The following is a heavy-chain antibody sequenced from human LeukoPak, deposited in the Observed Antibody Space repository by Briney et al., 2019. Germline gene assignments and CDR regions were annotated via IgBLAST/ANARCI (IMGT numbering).Heavy chain of an antibody. CDR3: ARSRWYYYDSSGYYFDY. J-gene: IGHJ4*02. Sequence: HPGRSLRLSCAASGFTFADYAMQWVRQAPGEGLEYVSAISSNGGSTYYANSVKGRLTISRDNSKNTLYLQMGSLRAEDMAVYYCARSRWYYYDSSGYYFDYWGQGTLVTVSS. V-gene: IGHV3-64*01. D-gene: IGHD3-22*01. CDR1: GFTFADYA. CDR2: ISSNGGST.